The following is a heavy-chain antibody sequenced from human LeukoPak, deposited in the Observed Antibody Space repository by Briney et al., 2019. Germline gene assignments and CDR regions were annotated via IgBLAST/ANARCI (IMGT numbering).Heavy chain of an antibody. CDR1: GYSFTSSW. CDR3: ARFSVGGTYYPNY. Sequence: GGSLRLSCKGSGYSFTSSWIGWVRQMPGKGLEWMGIIYPGDSDTRYSPSFQGQVTISADKSISTAYLQWSSLKASDTAMYYCARFSVGGTYYPNYWGQGTLVSVSS. V-gene: IGHV5-51*01. J-gene: IGHJ4*02. CDR2: IYPGDSDT. D-gene: IGHD1-26*01.